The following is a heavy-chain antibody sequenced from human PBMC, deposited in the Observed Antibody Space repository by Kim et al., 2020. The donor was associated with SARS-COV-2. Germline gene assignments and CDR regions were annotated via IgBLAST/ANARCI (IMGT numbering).Heavy chain of an antibody. J-gene: IGHJ4*02. D-gene: IGHD3-22*01. CDR3: AMISYYDSSGYHYVGDY. CDR1: GFTFADYA. CDR2: ISGDGSTT. Sequence: GGSLRLSCAASGFTFADYAIHWVRQGPRKGLEWVSLISGDGSTTYSADSVKGRFTISRDNSKDSLYPQMNSLRTEDTALYFCAMISYYDSSGYHYVGDYWGQGTLVTVSS. V-gene: IGHV3-43*02.